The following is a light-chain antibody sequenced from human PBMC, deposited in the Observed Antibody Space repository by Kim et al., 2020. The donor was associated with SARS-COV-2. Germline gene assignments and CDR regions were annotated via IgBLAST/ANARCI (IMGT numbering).Light chain of an antibody. CDR1: PGISSW. CDR3: QQANSFPWT. V-gene: IGKV1D-12*01. J-gene: IGKJ1*01. Sequence: ASVGDRVTITCRASPGISSWLDWYQQKPGKAPKLLIYAASSLQSGVPSRFSGSGSGTDFTLTISSMQPEDFATYYCQQANSFPWTFGQGTTVDIK. CDR2: AAS.